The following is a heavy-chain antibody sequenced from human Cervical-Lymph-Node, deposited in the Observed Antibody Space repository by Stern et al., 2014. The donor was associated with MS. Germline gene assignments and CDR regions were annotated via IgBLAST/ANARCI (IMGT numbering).Heavy chain of an antibody. J-gene: IGHJ4*02. Sequence: EVQLVESGPEVKRPGESLKISCQASGYTFTSYWIGWVRQMPGKGLGWIAIIFPGGSDIRYSPSFQGQVTISADKSSSTAYLQWNTLKASDTAIYYCARQRYFDYWGQGTLVTVSS. CDR3: ARQRYFDY. V-gene: IGHV5-51*01. CDR2: IFPGGSDI. CDR1: GYTFTSYW.